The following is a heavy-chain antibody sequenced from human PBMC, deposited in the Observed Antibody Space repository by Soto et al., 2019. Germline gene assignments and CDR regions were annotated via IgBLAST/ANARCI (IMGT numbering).Heavy chain of an antibody. Sequence: SETLSLTCTVSGGSISSGGYYWSWIRQHPGKGLEWIGYIYYSGSTYYNPSLKSRVTISVDTSKNQFSLKLSSVTAADTAVYYCARITEEDAFDIWGQGTMVTVSS. CDR1: GGSISSGGYY. V-gene: IGHV4-31*03. CDR3: ARITEEDAFDI. J-gene: IGHJ3*02. CDR2: IYYSGST. D-gene: IGHD7-27*01.